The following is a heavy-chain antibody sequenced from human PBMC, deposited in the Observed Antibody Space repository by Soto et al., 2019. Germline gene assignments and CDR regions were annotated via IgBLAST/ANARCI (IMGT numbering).Heavy chain of an antibody. CDR3: ARDNRRACSGGSCYIELFDY. D-gene: IGHD2-15*01. CDR2: IWYDGSNK. J-gene: IGHJ4*02. CDR1: GFTFSSYG. Sequence: GGSLRLSCAASGFTFSSYGMHWFRQAPGKWLEWVAVIWYDGSNKYYADSVKGRFTISRDNSKNTLYLQMNSLRAEDTAVYYCARDNRRACSGGSCYIELFDYWGQGTLVTVSS. V-gene: IGHV3-33*01.